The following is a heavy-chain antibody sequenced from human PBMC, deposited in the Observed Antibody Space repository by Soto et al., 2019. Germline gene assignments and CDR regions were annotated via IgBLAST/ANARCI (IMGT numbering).Heavy chain of an antibody. CDR2: IRSKVNNYAT. J-gene: IGHJ4*02. CDR3: TRPPYCSGGSCSRSGY. CDR1: GFTFSGSA. V-gene: IGHV3-73*02. Sequence: EVQLVESGGGLVQPGGSLKLSCAASGFTFSGSAMHWVRQASGKGLEWVGRIRSKVNNYATGYAASVKGRFSISRDDSKNTAYLQRNSLKTEDTAVYYCTRPPYCSGGSCSRSGYWGQGTLVTVSS. D-gene: IGHD2-15*01.